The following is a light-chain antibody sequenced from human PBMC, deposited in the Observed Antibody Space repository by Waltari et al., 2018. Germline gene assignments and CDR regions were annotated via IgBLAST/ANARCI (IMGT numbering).Light chain of an antibody. CDR3: QQSYSTPPFT. J-gene: IGKJ3*01. Sequence: DIQMTQSPSSRSASVCARVTITCRASQSISSYLNWFQQKPGKAPKLLIYASSRLQSGVPSRFSGSGSETDFTLTISSLQPEDFATYYCQQSYSTPPFTFGPGTKVDIK. CDR1: QSISSY. V-gene: IGKV1-39*01. CDR2: ASS.